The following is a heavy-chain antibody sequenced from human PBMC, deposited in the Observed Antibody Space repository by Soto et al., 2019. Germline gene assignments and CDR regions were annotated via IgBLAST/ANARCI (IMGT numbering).Heavy chain of an antibody. CDR3: ARGGYCSSTSCRTPQSNWFDP. CDR1: GGSFRGYY. Sequence: SSETLSLTCAVYGGSFRGYYGRWIRQPPGKGLEWIGEINHSGSTNYNPSLTSRVTISVDTSKNQFSLKLSSVTAADTAVYYCARGGYCSSTSCRTPQSNWFDPWGQGTLVTVSS. J-gene: IGHJ5*02. D-gene: IGHD2-2*01. CDR2: INHSGST. V-gene: IGHV4-34*01.